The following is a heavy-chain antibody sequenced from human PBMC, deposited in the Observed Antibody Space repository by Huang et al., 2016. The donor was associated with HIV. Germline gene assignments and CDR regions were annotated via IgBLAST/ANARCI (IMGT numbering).Heavy chain of an antibody. CDR3: TRLFPELESFYTPLYRGGTHNWFDP. CDR2: ISHDDAET. J-gene: IGHJ5*02. Sequence: EVQLVQSGAEVRKPGASLRISCKTSGYKFRSYWIAWVRQRPGRGLDRMGRISHDDAETRDRLSCERQVTMAVDKSNNTAFLQWGGLKASDSALYFCTRLFPELESFYTPLYRGGTHNWFDPWGQGTLVIVS. D-gene: IGHD3-10*01. CDR1: GYKFRSYW. V-gene: IGHV5-51*01.